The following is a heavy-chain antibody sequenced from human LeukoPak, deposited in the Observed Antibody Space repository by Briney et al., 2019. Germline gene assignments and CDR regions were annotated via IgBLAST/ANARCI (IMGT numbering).Heavy chain of an antibody. V-gene: IGHV3-7*01. CDR1: GFTFSSYA. Sequence: GGSLRLSCAASGFTFSSYAMSWVRQAPGKGLEWVANIKQDGSEKYYVDSVKGRFTISRDNAKNSLYLQMNSLRAEDTAVYYCARVRGIYGDEPGETYYFDYWGQGTLVTVSS. D-gene: IGHD4-17*01. CDR3: ARVRGIYGDEPGETYYFDY. CDR2: IKQDGSEK. J-gene: IGHJ4*02.